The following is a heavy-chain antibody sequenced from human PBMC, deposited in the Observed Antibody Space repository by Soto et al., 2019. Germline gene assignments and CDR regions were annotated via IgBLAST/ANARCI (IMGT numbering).Heavy chain of an antibody. CDR1: EFTFSNYG. V-gene: IGHV3-33*01. J-gene: IGHJ6*02. CDR3: ARDDEYSGNGMDV. Sequence: QVKLVESGGGVVQPGRSLRLSCAASEFTFSNYGMHWVRQAPGKGLEWVAVILNDGSNRFHADSVKDRFTISRDNSENTLYLQINSLRAEDTAVYYCARDDEYSGNGMDVWGQGTTVTVS. CDR2: ILNDGSNR. D-gene: IGHD3-10*01.